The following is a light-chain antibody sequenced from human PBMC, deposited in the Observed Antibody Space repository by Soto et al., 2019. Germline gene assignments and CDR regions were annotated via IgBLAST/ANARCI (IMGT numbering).Light chain of an antibody. CDR3: QQYDISPLT. CDR2: EAS. Sequence: DIQMTQSPSTLSASVGDRVTLTCRASQSITKWLAWYQQKPGKAPALLIYEASSLGSGVPSRFIGGGSGTDFPLTSTRLQPDDSASGYGQQYDISPLTLGGGTKVEI. J-gene: IGKJ4*01. V-gene: IGKV1-5*03. CDR1: QSITKW.